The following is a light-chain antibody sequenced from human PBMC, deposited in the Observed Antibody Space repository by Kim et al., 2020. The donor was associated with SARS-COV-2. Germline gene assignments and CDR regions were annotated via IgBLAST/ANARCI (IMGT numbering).Light chain of an antibody. V-gene: IGLV2-14*03. CDR1: SSDVGGYNY. Sequence: GQSITISCTGTSSDVGGYNYVSWYQQHPGKVPKLMIYDVSNRPSGVSNRFSGSKSGNTASLTISGLQAEDEADYYCSSYTSSSTGVFGGGTQLTVL. CDR2: DVS. J-gene: IGLJ3*02. CDR3: SSYTSSSTGV.